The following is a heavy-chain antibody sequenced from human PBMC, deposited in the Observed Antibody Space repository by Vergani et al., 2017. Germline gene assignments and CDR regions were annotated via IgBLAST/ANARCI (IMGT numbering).Heavy chain of an antibody. CDR3: ARGMTTETTDLDGFDI. CDR2: INIGGRT. J-gene: IGHJ3*02. CDR1: SFSVSSHY. D-gene: IGHD4-17*01. V-gene: IGHV3-66*02. Sequence: EVRLVESGGVVVQPGGSLRLSCAASSFSVSSHYMTWVRQAPGKGLEWVSTINIGGRTSYADSVKGRLTLTRDDSKNTLHLQMNSLRPEDTAVYYCARGMTTETTDLDGFDIWGQGTMVSVSS.